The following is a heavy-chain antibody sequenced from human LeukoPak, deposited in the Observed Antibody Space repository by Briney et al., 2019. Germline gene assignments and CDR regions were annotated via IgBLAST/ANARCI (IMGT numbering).Heavy chain of an antibody. D-gene: IGHD3-3*01. J-gene: IGHJ4*02. V-gene: IGHV5-51*01. Sequence: GASLKTSCKGSGYLFANYWIGWVRQMPGKGLGWLEFFYTGDSDTTYSPSFQGQVTISADESINTVYLQWSSLKASDTAMYYCARPAYYAFWNGYYPDYWGQGTLITVSS. CDR3: ARPAYYAFWNGYYPDY. CDR2: FYTGDSDT. CDR1: GYLFANYW.